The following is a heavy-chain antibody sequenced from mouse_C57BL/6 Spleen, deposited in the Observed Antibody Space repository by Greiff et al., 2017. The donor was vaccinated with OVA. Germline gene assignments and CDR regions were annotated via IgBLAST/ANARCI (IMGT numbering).Heavy chain of an antibody. D-gene: IGHD1-1*01. V-gene: IGHV3-6*01. J-gene: IGHJ1*03. Sequence: EVQLQESGPGLVKPSQSLSLTCSVTGYSITSGYYWNWIRQFPGDKLEWMGYIRYDGSTNYNPSLKNQISITRDTSKNQFFLKLNSEIKESTATYYCARDVESEYGGSYWSLDVWGTGTTVTVSS. CDR1: GYSITSGYY. CDR3: ARDVESEYGGSYWSLDV. CDR2: IRYDGST.